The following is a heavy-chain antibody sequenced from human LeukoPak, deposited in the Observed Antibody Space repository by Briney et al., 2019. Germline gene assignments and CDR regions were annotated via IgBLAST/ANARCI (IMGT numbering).Heavy chain of an antibody. CDR1: GFTFSSYW. CDR2: IKQDGGEI. V-gene: IGHV3-7*03. CDR3: ARDKKVGATNFDY. D-gene: IGHD1-26*01. J-gene: IGHJ4*02. Sequence: PGGSLRLSCAAPGFTFSSYWMSWVRQAPGKGPEWVANIKQDGGEIYYVDSVKGRFTISRDNAKNSLYLQMNSLRAEDTAVYYCARDKKVGATNFDYWGQGTLVTVSS.